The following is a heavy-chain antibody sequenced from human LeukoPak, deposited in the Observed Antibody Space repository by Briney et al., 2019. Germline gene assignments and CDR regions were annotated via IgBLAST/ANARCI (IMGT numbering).Heavy chain of an antibody. CDR2: IYHSGST. D-gene: IGHD5-12*01. Sequence: SQTLSLTCAVSGGSISSGGYSWSWIRQPPGKGLEWIGYIYHSGSTYYNPSLKSRVTLSVDRSKNQFSLKLTSVTAADTAVYYCARVSTGYDSPYCDYWGQGTLVTVSS. CDR3: ARVSTGYDSPYCDY. CDR1: GGSISSGGYS. J-gene: IGHJ4*02. V-gene: IGHV4-30-2*01.